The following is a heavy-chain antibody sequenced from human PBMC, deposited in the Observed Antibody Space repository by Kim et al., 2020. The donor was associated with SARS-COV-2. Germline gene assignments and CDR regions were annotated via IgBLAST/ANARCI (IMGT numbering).Heavy chain of an antibody. D-gene: IGHD6-13*01. CDR3: ARGYSSSWYVRGIWFDP. Sequence: SETLSLTCAVYGGSFSGYYWSWIRQPPGKGLEWIGEINHSGSTNYNPSLKSRVTISVDTSKNQFSLKLSSVTAADTAVYYCARGYSSSWYVRGIWFDPWGQGTLVTVSS. V-gene: IGHV4-34*01. J-gene: IGHJ5*02. CDR1: GGSFSGYY. CDR2: INHSGST.